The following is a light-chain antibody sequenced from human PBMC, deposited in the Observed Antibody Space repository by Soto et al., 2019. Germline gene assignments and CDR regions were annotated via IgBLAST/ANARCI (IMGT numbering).Light chain of an antibody. V-gene: IGLV2-11*01. CDR1: SSDVGGYNY. CDR2: DVT. J-gene: IGLJ1*01. CDR3: CSFAGSDTFV. Sequence: QSALTQPRSVSGSPGQSVTISCTGTSSDVGGYNYVSWYQQHPGKAPKLILFDVKDVTQRPSGVPHRFSGSKSGHTASLTISGLEGEDEADYYCCSFAGSDTFVFGTGTKVTVL.